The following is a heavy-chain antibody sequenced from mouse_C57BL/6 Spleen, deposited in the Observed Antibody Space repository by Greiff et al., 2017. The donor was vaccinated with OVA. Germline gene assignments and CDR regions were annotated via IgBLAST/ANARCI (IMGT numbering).Heavy chain of an antibody. J-gene: IGHJ3*01. CDR2: INPNNGGT. V-gene: IGHV1-18*01. CDR1: GYTFTDYN. D-gene: IGHD1-1*01. CDR3: AREAHYCGSSYGFAY. Sequence: VQLQQSGPELVKPGASVKIPCKASGYTFTDYNMDWVKQSHGKSLEWIGDINPNNGGTIYNQKFKGKATLTVDKSSSTAYMELRSLTSEDTAVYYCAREAHYCGSSYGFAYWGQGTLVTVSA.